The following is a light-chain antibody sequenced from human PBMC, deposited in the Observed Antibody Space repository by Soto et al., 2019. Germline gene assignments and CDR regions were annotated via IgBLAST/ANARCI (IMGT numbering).Light chain of an antibody. CDR3: QQRSNWPPT. CDR2: DAS. Sequence: EIVVTQSPATLSLSPGERATLSCRASQSVSSYLAWYQQKPGRAPRLLIYDASNRATGIPARFSGSGSGTDFTLTISSLEPEDFAVYYCQQRSNWPPTFGQGTRLEIK. J-gene: IGKJ5*01. V-gene: IGKV3-11*01. CDR1: QSVSSY.